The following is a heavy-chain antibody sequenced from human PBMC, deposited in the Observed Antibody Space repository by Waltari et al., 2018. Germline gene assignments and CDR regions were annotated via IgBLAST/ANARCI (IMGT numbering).Heavy chain of an antibody. J-gene: IGHJ4*02. CDR1: GFTFSSYS. Sequence: GFTFSSYSMNWVRQAPGRGLEWVSSISRSSIYIYYADSVKGRFTISRDNAKNSLYLQMNSLRAEDTAVYYCARPARDMTTVTTDSFDYWGQGTLVTVSS. V-gene: IGHV3-21*01. CDR3: ARPARDMTTVTTDSFDY. CDR2: ISRSSIYI. D-gene: IGHD4-17*01.